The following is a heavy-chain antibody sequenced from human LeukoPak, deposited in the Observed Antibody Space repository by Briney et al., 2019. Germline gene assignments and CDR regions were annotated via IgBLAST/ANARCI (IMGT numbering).Heavy chain of an antibody. V-gene: IGHV4-59*05. CDR3: AGRVRYFDY. D-gene: IGHD3-10*01. Sequence: SETLSLTCTVSGGSISSYYWSWIRQPPGKGLEWIGSIYYSGSTYYNPSLKSRVTISVDTSKNQFSLKLSSVTAADTAVYYCAGRVRYFDYWGQGTLVTVSS. CDR2: IYYSGST. J-gene: IGHJ4*02. CDR1: GGSISSYY.